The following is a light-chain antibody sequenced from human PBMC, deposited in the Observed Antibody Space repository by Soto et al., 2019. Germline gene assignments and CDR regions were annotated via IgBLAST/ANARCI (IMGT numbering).Light chain of an antibody. V-gene: IGLV2-14*01. CDR2: EVT. Sequence: QSVLTQPASVSGSPGQSITISCTGTSSDVGGYKYVSWYQQHPGKAPKLMVYEVTNRPSGVSNRFSGSKSGNTASLTISGPQAEDEADYYCLSFTSSSTYIFGIGTKVTVL. CDR3: LSFTSSSTYI. CDR1: SSDVGGYKY. J-gene: IGLJ1*01.